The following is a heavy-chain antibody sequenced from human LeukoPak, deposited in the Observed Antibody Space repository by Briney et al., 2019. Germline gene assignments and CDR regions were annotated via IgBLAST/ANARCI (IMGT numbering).Heavy chain of an antibody. CDR1: GFIFSSYS. V-gene: IGHV3-23*01. CDR2: ITGSGGNT. D-gene: IGHD6-13*01. CDR3: AKAASSSWPSYYYGMDV. J-gene: IGHJ6*02. Sequence: GGSLRLSGAASGFIFSSYSMSWVRQAPGKGLEWVSVITGSGGNTYYADSVKGRFTTSKDNSKNTVYLQMSSLRVDDTAVYYCAKAASSSWPSYYYGMDVWGQGTTVTVSS.